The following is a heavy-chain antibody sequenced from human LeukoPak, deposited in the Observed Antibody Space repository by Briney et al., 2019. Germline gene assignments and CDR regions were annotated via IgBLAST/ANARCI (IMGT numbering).Heavy chain of an antibody. D-gene: IGHD2-21*02. CDR1: GGTFSSYA. CDR3: AMDCGGDCYWHYFDY. Sequence: SVKVSCKXSGGTFSSYAISWVRQAPGQGLEWMGRIIPIFGTANYAQKFQGRVTITTDESTSTAYMELSSLRSEDTAVYYCAMDCGGDCYWHYFDYWGQGTLVTVSS. V-gene: IGHV1-69*05. CDR2: IIPIFGTA. J-gene: IGHJ4*02.